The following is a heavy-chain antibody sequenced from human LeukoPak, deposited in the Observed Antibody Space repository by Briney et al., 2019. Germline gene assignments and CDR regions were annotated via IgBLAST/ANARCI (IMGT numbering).Heavy chain of an antibody. CDR2: IAWNSGNT. CDR3: ARGEDYGTNSFDY. J-gene: IGHJ4*02. V-gene: IGHV3-9*01. D-gene: IGHD4-17*01. Sequence: GGSLRLSCAASGFTFDNYAMHWVRQAPGKGLEWVSGIAWNSGNTGFADSVKGRFTISRDNAKNSLYLQMNSLRAEDTAVYYCARGEDYGTNSFDYWGQGTLVTVSS. CDR1: GFTFDNYA.